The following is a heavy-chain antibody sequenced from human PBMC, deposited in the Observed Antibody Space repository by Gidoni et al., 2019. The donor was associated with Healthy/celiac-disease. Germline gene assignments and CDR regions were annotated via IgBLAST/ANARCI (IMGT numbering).Heavy chain of an antibody. CDR2: IGTAGDT. CDR1: GFTFISYD. D-gene: IGHD1-1*01. J-gene: IGHJ6*03. CDR3: ARGAPGGYYYYYYMDV. Sequence: EVQLVESGGGLVQPGGSLRLSCAASGFTFISYDMHWVRQATGKGLEWVSAIGTAGDTYYPGSVKGRFTISRENAKNSLYLQMNSLRAGDTAVYYCARGAPGGYYYYYYMDVWGKGTTVTVSS. V-gene: IGHV3-13*01.